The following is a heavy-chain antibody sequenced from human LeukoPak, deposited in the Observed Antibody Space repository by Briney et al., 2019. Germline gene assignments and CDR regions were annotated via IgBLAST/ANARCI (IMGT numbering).Heavy chain of an antibody. Sequence: SETLSLTCTVSGXSISSYYGSWIRQPPGKGLEWIGYIYCSGSTNYNPSLKSRVTISVDTSKNQFSLKLSSVTAADTAVYYCARGLLGGRITMVRGVRYNWFDPWGQGTLVTVSS. J-gene: IGHJ5*02. CDR1: GXSISSYY. V-gene: IGHV4-59*01. D-gene: IGHD3-10*01. CDR2: IYCSGST. CDR3: ARGLLGGRITMVRGVRYNWFDP.